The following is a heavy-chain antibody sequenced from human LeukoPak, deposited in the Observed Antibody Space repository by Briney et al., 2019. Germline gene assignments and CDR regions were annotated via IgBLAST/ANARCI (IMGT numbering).Heavy chain of an antibody. CDR1: GFTVSSNY. J-gene: IGHJ5*02. CDR2: IYSGGST. D-gene: IGHD2-2*01. V-gene: IGHV3-53*01. Sequence: SGGSLRLSCAASGFTVSSNYMSWVRQAPGKGLEWVSVIYSGGSTYYADSVKGRFTISRDNSKNTLYLQMNSLRAEDTAVYYCAKEGMRFPSASWGQGTLVTVSS. CDR3: AKEGMRFPSAS.